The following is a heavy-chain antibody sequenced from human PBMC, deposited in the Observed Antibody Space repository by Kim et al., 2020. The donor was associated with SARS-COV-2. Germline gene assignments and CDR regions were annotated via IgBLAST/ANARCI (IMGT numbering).Heavy chain of an antibody. Sequence: ADSVRDQFTISRDDAKGSLYLQMNSLRAEDTAVYYCARGDAIFNFYYGMDVWGRGTTVTVSS. CDR3: ARGDAIFNFYYGMDV. D-gene: IGHD2-21*01. J-gene: IGHJ6*02. V-gene: IGHV3-48*03.